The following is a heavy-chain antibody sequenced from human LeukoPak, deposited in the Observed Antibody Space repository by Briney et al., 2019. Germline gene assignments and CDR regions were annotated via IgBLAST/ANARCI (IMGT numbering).Heavy chain of an antibody. Sequence: GSLRLSCSASGFTFSSYAMSLVRQAPGKGLEWVSAISGSGGSTYYADSVKGRFTISRDNSKNTLYLQMNSLRAEDTAVYYCARGPYDSSGYYYEGYWGQGTLVTVSS. CDR2: ISGSGGST. CDR3: ARGPYDSSGYYYEGY. J-gene: IGHJ4*02. CDR1: GFTFSSYA. D-gene: IGHD3-22*01. V-gene: IGHV3-23*01.